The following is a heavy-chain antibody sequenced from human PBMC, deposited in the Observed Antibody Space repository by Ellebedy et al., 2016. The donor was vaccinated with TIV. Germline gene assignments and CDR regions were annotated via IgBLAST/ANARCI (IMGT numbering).Heavy chain of an antibody. J-gene: IGHJ5*02. CDR2: ISAYNGNT. CDR1: GYTFSSYG. CDR3: ARDLESPAGMEGFDP. Sequence: AASVKVSCKASGYTFSSYGISWVRQAPGQGLEWMGWISAYNGNTTYAQKLQGRVTMTTDTSTSTAYMELRSLRSDDTAVYYCARDLESPAGMEGFDPWGQGTLVTVFS. V-gene: IGHV1-18*01. D-gene: IGHD1-1*01.